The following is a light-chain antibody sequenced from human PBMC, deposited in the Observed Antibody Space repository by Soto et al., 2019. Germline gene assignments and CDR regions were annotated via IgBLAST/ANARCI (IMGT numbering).Light chain of an antibody. CDR1: QSISSW. V-gene: IGKV1-5*03. Sequence: DIQMTQSPSTLSASVGDRVTITCRASQSISSWLAWYQQKPGKAPKLLIYKASSLESGVPSRFSGSGSGTEFTLTISSLQPDDFATYYCQQYNSYSGVFTFGPGTKVDMK. J-gene: IGKJ3*01. CDR2: KAS. CDR3: QQYNSYSGVFT.